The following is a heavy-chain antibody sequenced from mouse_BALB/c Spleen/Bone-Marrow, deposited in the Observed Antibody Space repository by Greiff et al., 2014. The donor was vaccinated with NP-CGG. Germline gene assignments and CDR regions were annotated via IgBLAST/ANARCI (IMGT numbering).Heavy chain of an antibody. D-gene: IGHD1-1*01. CDR2: IDPANGNT. Sequence: VQLKESGAELVKPGASVKLSCTASGFYIKDTYMHWVKQRPEQGLEWIGRIDPANGNTKYDPKFQGKATITADTSSNTAYLQLSSLTSEDTAVYYCAPYYYGSSQFAYWGQGTLVTVSA. J-gene: IGHJ3*01. CDR1: GFYIKDTY. V-gene: IGHV14-3*02. CDR3: APYYYGSSQFAY.